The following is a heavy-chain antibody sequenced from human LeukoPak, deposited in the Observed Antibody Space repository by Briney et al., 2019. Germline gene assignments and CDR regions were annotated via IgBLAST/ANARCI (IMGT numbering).Heavy chain of an antibody. J-gene: IGHJ4*02. Sequence: GGSLRLSCAASGFTFSSYAMNWVRRAPGKGLEWVAFISYLGNTEYYAPSVKGRFTISRDNSTNTLYLQMNSLRSEATTVYYCSKESIVGGNSGPFFDYWGQRALVTASS. V-gene: IGHV3-30*18. CDR3: SKESIVGGNSGPFFDY. CDR1: GFTFSSYA. CDR2: ISYLGNTE. D-gene: IGHD4-23*01.